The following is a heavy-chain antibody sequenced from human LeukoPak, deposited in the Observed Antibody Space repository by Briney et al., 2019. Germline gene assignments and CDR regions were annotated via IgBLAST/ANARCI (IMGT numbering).Heavy chain of an antibody. CDR2: ISSNGGST. Sequence: GGSLRLSCAASGFTFSSYAMHWVRQAPGKGLEYVSAISSNGGSTYYANSVKGRFTISRDNSKNTLYLQMGSLRAEDMAVYYCASSRYGSGSYAYNWFDPWGQGTLVTVSS. D-gene: IGHD3-10*01. J-gene: IGHJ5*02. CDR1: GFTFSSYA. V-gene: IGHV3-64*01. CDR3: ASSRYGSGSYAYNWFDP.